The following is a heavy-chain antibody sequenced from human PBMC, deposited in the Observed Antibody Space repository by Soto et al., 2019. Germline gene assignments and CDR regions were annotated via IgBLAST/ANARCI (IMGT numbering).Heavy chain of an antibody. D-gene: IGHD1-26*01. CDR2: IYHSGTT. Sequence: PSETLSVTCVFSVGSISFSNWWVWVRQPPGKGLEWIGEIYHSGTTNYNPSLKSRVTISVDKSKNQFSLKLSSVTAADTAVYYCARALGRGGDTHNSYYYGMDVWGQGTTVTVSS. CDR1: VGSISFSNW. CDR3: ARALGRGGDTHNSYYYGMDV. V-gene: IGHV4-4*02. J-gene: IGHJ6*01.